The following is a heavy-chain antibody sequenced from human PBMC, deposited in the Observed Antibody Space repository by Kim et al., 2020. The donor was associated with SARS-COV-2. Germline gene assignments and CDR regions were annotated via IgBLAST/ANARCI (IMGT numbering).Heavy chain of an antibody. V-gene: IGHV1-2*06. J-gene: IGHJ4*01. Sequence: ASVKVSCKASGYTFTGYYMHWVRQAPGQGLEWMGRINPNRGGTNYAQKFQGRVTLTRDTSISTAYMELGRLRSDDTAVDYCARGSGYDFWSGYYDSRFDY. CDR3: ARGSGYDFWSGYYDSRFDY. D-gene: IGHD3-3*01. CDR2: INPNRGGT. CDR1: GYTFTGYY.